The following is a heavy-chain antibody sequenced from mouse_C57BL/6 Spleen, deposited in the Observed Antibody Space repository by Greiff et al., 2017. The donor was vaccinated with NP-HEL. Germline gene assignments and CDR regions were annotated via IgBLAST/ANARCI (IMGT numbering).Heavy chain of an antibody. CDR2: IDPSDSYT. V-gene: IGHV1-50*01. CDR3: ARSGYGYEAWFAY. D-gene: IGHD2-2*01. Sequence: VKLQQPGAELVKPGASVKLSCKASGYTFTSYWMQWVKQRPGQGLEWIGEIDPSDSYTNYNQKFKGKATLTVDTSSSTAYMQLSSLTSEDSAVYYCARSGYGYEAWFAYWGQGTLVTVSA. CDR1: GYTFTSYW. J-gene: IGHJ3*01.